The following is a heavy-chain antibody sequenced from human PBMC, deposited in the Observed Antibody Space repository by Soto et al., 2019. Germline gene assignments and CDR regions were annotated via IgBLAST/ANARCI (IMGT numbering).Heavy chain of an antibody. D-gene: IGHD3-9*01. V-gene: IGHV5-10-1*01. CDR2: IDPSDSYT. CDR1: GYSFTSYW. CDR3: ARPPFENYYGMDV. J-gene: IGHJ6*02. Sequence: GASLKISCKGSGYSFTSYWISWVRQMPGKGLEWMGRIDPSDSYTNYSPSLQGHVTISADKSISTAYLQWSSLKASDTAMYYCARPPFENYYGMDVWGQGTTVTVSS.